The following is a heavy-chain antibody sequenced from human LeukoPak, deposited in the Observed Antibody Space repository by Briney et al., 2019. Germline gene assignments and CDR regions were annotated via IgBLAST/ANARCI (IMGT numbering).Heavy chain of an antibody. D-gene: IGHD3-10*01. CDR1: GGTFTIYA. J-gene: IGHJ4*02. Sequence: GASVKVSCTASGGTFTIYAISWVRHAPGQGLGWMGGIIPIFGTANYAQKFQGRVTITTDESTSTAYMELSSLRSEDTAVYYCALDGYYGSGSRFDYWGQGTLVTVSS. V-gene: IGHV1-69*05. CDR3: ALDGYYGSGSRFDY. CDR2: IIPIFGTA.